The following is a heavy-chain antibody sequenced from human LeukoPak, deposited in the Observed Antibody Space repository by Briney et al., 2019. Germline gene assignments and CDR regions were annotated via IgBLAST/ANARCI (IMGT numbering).Heavy chain of an antibody. V-gene: IGHV3-66*01. CDR2: IYSGGST. Sequence: PGGSLRLSCAASGFTVSSNYMSWLRQAPGKGLEWVSVIYSGGSTYYADSVKGRFTISRDNSKNTLYLQMNSLRAEDTAVYYCARERCTRSGFDPWGQGTLVTVSS. CDR1: GFTVSSNY. D-gene: IGHD4-17*01. CDR3: ARERCTRSGFDP. J-gene: IGHJ5*02.